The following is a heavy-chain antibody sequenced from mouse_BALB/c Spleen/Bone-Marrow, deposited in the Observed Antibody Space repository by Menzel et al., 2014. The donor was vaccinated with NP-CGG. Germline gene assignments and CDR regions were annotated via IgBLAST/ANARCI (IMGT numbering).Heavy chain of an antibody. D-gene: IGHD2-12*01. CDR2: IYPGDGDT. CDR1: GYTFTSYW. CDR3: ARRRREFYFDY. V-gene: IGHV1-87*01. Sequence: QVQLQQSGAEPARPGASVKLSCKASGYTFTSYWMQWVKQRPGQGLEWIGAIYPGDGDTRYTQKFKGKATLTADKSSSTAYMQLSSLASEDSAVYYCARRRREFYFDYWGQGTTLTVSS. J-gene: IGHJ2*01.